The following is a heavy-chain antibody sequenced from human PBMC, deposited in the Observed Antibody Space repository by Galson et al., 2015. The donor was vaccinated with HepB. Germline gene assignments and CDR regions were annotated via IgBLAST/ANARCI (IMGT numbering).Heavy chain of an antibody. Sequence: SVKVSCKASGYTFNSYGITWVRQAPGQGLEWMGWTNDYNGNTIYAQKCQGRVSMTTETSTSTAYMELRSLRSDDTAVYYCARATFGGVDYWGQGTLVTVSS. CDR3: ARATFGGVDY. V-gene: IGHV1-18*01. CDR2: TNDYNGNT. J-gene: IGHJ4*02. CDR1: GYTFNSYG. D-gene: IGHD3-16*01.